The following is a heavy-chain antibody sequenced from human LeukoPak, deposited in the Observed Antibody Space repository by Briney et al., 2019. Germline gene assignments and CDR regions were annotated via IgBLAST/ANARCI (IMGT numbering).Heavy chain of an antibody. J-gene: IGHJ4*02. D-gene: IGHD6-6*01. V-gene: IGHV3-21*04. Sequence: GGSLRLSCAASGFTFSTYNMNWVRQAPGKGLEWVSSISGSSSYIYYADSVKGRFSISRDNAKNSLYLQMNSLRAEDTAVYYCAKVGGRQLGEIDYWGQGTLVTVSS. CDR3: AKVGGRQLGEIDY. CDR1: GFTFSTYN. CDR2: ISGSSSYI.